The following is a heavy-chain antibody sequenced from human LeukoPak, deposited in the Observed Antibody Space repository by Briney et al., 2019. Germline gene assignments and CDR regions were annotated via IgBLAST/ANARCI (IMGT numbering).Heavy chain of an antibody. V-gene: IGHV4-59*12. J-gene: IGHJ4*02. Sequence: PSETLSLTCTVSGGSISSYYWSWIRQPPGKGLEWIGEIYRSGTTNYKPSLKSRVTISLDKSRNHFSLKLTSVTAADSAVYCCARRSPYSTGWSSYFDYWGQGALVTVSS. D-gene: IGHD6-19*01. CDR3: ARRSPYSTGWSSYFDY. CDR2: IYRSGTT. CDR1: GGSISSYY.